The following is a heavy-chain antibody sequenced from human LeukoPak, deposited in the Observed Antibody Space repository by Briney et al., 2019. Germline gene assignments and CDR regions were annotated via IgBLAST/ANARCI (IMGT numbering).Heavy chain of an antibody. CDR2: IYYSGST. D-gene: IGHD2-2*01. CDR3: ARARCSSTSCYVFDY. CDR1: GGSISSYY. J-gene: IGHJ4*02. V-gene: IGHV4-59*01. Sequence: SETLSLTCTVSGGSISSYYWSWIRQPPGKGLEWIGYIYYSGSTNYNPSLKSRVTISVDTSKNQFSLKLGSVTAADTAVYYCARARCSSTSCYVFDYWGQGTLVTVSS.